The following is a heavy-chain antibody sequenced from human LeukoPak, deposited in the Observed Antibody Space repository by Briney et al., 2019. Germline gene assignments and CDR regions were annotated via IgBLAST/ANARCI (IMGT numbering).Heavy chain of an antibody. CDR1: GYSISNAYY. V-gene: IGHV4-38-2*01. Sequence: PSETLSLTCAVSGYSISNAYYWGWIRQPPVKGLEWIASMYHSGSTYYNPSLKSRVTISVDTSKNQFSLKLNSVTAADTAVYYCVRHPRYSTGWAIDYWGQGTLVTVSS. CDR3: VRHPRYSTGWAIDY. J-gene: IGHJ4*02. D-gene: IGHD6-19*01. CDR2: MYHSGST.